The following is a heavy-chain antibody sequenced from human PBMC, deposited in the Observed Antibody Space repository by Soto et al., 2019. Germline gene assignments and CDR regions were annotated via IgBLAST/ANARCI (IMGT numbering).Heavy chain of an antibody. Sequence: EVQLLESGGGLVQPGGSLRLSCAASGFTFSSYAMSWVRQAPGKGLELVSAISGSGGSTYYADSVKGRFTIARDKSKNALYLRMNRLRAEDTAVYYCAQAVLWFGEPYDAFDIWGQETMVTVSS. V-gene: IGHV3-23*01. CDR1: GFTFSSYA. CDR2: ISGSGGST. CDR3: AQAVLWFGEPYDAFDI. J-gene: IGHJ3*02. D-gene: IGHD3-10*01.